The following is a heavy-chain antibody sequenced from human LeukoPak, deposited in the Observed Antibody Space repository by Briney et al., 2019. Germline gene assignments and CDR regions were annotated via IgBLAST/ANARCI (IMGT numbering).Heavy chain of an antibody. CDR1: GGSISSSNW. CDR2: IYHSGST. J-gene: IGHJ4*02. D-gene: IGHD4-17*01. V-gene: IGHV4-4*02. CDR3: ARGRVGRYYGDSNDDY. Sequence: PSETLSLTCAVSGGSISSSNWWSWGRQPPGKGLEWIGEIYHSGSTNYNPSLKNRVTISVDTTKNHFSLKLSSVTAADTAVYYCARGRVGRYYGDSNDDYWGQGTLVTVSS.